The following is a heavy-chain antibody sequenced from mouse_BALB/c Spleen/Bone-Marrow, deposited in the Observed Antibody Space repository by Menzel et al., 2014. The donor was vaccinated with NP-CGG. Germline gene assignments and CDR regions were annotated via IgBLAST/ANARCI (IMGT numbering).Heavy chain of an antibody. Sequence: EVQLVESGGGLVQPGGSRKLSCAASGFTFSSFGMHWVRQAPEKGLEWVAYISSDSSTIYYADTVKDRFTISRDNPKNTLFLQMTSLRSEDTAMYYCARGGNYAWFAYWGQGTLVTVSA. V-gene: IGHV5-17*02. CDR2: ISSDSSTI. CDR3: ARGGNYAWFAY. D-gene: IGHD2-1*01. J-gene: IGHJ3*01. CDR1: GFTFSSFG.